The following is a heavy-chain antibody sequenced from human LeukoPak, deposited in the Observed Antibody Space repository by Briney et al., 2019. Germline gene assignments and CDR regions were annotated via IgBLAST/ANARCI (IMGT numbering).Heavy chain of an antibody. CDR2: IIPIFGTA. D-gene: IGHD3-9*01. CDR3: ARGAKVDGLGRVYFDY. V-gene: IGHV1-69*05. J-gene: IGHJ4*02. Sequence: SVKVSCKASGGTFSSYAISWVRQAPGQGLEWMGGIIPIFGTANYAQKFQGRVTITTDESTSTAYMELSSLRSEDTAVYCCARGAKVDGLGRVYFDYWGQGTLVTVSS. CDR1: GGTFSSYA.